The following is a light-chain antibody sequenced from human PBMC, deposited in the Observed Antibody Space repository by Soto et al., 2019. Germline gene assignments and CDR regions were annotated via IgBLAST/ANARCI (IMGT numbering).Light chain of an antibody. J-gene: IGLJ1*01. CDR3: SSYTSSSGV. Sequence: QSALTRPASVSGSPGQSITNSCTGTSSDVGGYNYVSWYQQHPGKAPKLMIYDVTNRPSGVSNRFSGSKSSNTASLTISGLQAEDEADYYCSSYTSSSGVFGTGTKLTVL. CDR2: DVT. CDR1: SSDVGGYNY. V-gene: IGLV2-14*01.